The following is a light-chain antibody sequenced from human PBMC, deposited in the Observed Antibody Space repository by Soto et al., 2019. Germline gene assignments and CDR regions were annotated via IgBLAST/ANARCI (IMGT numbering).Light chain of an antibody. CDR3: QQYNNWPPGT. J-gene: IGKJ1*01. V-gene: IGKV3-15*01. CDR1: QSVSSN. CDR2: GAS. Sequence: EIVMTQSPATLSVSPGERATLSCRASQSVSSNLAWYQQKPRQAPRLLIYGASTRATGIPARFSGSGSGTEFTLTISSLQSEDFAVYYCQQYNNWPPGTFGQGTKVEIK.